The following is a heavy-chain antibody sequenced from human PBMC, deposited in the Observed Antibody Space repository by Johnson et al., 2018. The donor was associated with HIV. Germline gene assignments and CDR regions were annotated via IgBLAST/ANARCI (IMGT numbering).Heavy chain of an antibody. J-gene: IGHJ3*02. Sequence: VQLVESGGGLVKPGGSLRLSCAASGFTFSNAWMSWVRQAPGKGLEWVGRIKSKTDGGTTDYAAPVKGRFTISRDDSKNTLYLQMNSLKTEDTAVYDCARDPTTQDSRLTGDFGAFDMWGQGTMVTVSS. CDR1: GFTFSNAW. D-gene: IGHD7-27*01. V-gene: IGHV3-15*01. CDR2: IKSKTDGGTT. CDR3: ARDPTTQDSRLTGDFGAFDM.